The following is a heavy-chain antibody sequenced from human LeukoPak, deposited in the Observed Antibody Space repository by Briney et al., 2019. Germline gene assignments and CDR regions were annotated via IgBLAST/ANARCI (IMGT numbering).Heavy chain of an antibody. V-gene: IGHV1-2*02. Sequence: ASVRLSCKASGYTFTGYYMHWVRQAPGQGLEWMGWINPNSGGTNYAQKVQGRVTMTRDTSISTPYMELSRLRSDDTAVYYCARGEYYDNNYFDYWGQGTLVTVSS. J-gene: IGHJ4*02. CDR1: GYTFTGYY. CDR3: ARGEYYDNNYFDY. D-gene: IGHD3-22*01. CDR2: INPNSGGT.